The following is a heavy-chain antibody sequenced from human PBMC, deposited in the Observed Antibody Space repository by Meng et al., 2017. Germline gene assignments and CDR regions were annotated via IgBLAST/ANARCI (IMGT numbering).Heavy chain of an antibody. Sequence: VLLLHGGEVEQAGRSVKVFSNDAGGIFLSNDTSRLGQAPGQGRVGLGGFIPIFGTANYEQKFQGRVTITADESTSTAYMELSSLRSEDTAVYYCATGSGSYPLVKYWGQGTLVTVSS. J-gene: IGHJ4*02. CDR3: ATGSGSYPLVKY. D-gene: IGHD3-10*01. CDR1: GGIFLSND. CDR2: FIPIFGTA. V-gene: IGHV1-69*01.